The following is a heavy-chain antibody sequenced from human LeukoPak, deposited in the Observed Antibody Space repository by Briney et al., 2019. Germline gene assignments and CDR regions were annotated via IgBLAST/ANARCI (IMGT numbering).Heavy chain of an antibody. Sequence: GASLRLSCAASGFTFSSYAMSWVRQAPGKGLEWVSAIRGSGGSTYYADSVKGRFTISRDNSKNTLYLQMNSLRAEDTAVYYCAKDRNYGHYDYWGQGTLVTVSS. J-gene: IGHJ4*02. D-gene: IGHD3-10*01. CDR1: GFTFSSYA. CDR2: IRGSGGST. V-gene: IGHV3-23*01. CDR3: AKDRNYGHYDY.